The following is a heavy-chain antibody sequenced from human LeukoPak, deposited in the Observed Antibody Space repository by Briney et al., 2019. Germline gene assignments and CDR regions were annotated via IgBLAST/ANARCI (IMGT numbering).Heavy chain of an antibody. V-gene: IGHV4-34*01. D-gene: IGHD3-3*01. CDR3: ASRLPLRPLDY. CDR1: GGFFSGYY. J-gene: IGHJ4*02. Sequence: SETLSLTCAVDGGFFSGYYWSWIRQPAGKGLEWIGEINHSGNTNYTPSLKSRVTISVDTSKSPFSLKLSSVTAADTAVYYCASRLPLRPLDYWGQGTLVTVSS. CDR2: INHSGNT.